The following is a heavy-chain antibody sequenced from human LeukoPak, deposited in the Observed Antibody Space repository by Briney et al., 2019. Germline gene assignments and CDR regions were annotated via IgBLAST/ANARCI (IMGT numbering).Heavy chain of an antibody. CDR3: ARRCQYYYDSSGYYCYDAFDI. D-gene: IGHD3-22*01. CDR1: GFTFSDYA. J-gene: IGHJ3*02. Sequence: GGSLRLSCAASGFTFSDYAMHWVRQAPGKGLEWVAVIWHDGTKRYYADSVNGRFTISRDNSKNTLDLQMNSLRAEDTAVYYCARRCQYYYDSSGYYCYDAFDIWGQGTMVTVSS. V-gene: IGHV3-33*01. CDR2: IWHDGTKR.